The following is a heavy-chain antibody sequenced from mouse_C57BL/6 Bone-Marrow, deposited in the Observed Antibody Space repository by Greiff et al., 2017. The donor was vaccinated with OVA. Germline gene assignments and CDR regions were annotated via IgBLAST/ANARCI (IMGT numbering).Heavy chain of an antibody. D-gene: IGHD2-3*01. CDR3: ASVYDGYYHYFDY. CDR2: INPGSGGT. J-gene: IGHJ2*01. CDR1: GYAFTNYL. V-gene: IGHV1-54*01. Sequence: QVQLQQSGAELVRPGPSVKVSCKASGYAFTNYLIEWVKQRPGQGLEWIGVINPGSGGTNYNEKFKGKATLTADKSSSTAYMQLSSLTSEDSAVYFCASVYDGYYHYFDYWGQGTTLTVSS.